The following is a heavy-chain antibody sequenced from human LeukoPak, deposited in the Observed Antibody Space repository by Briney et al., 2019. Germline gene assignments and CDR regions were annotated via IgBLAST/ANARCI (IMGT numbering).Heavy chain of an antibody. Sequence: GGPLRLSCAASGFTLSSYAMSWVRQAPGKGLEWVSAISGSGGSTYYADSVKGRFTISRDNSKNTLYLQMHSLRAEDTAIYYCAKDRRLPWDYFDSWGQGTQVTVSS. CDR2: ISGSGGST. V-gene: IGHV3-23*01. D-gene: IGHD5-12*01. J-gene: IGHJ4*02. CDR1: GFTLSSYA. CDR3: AKDRRLPWDYFDS.